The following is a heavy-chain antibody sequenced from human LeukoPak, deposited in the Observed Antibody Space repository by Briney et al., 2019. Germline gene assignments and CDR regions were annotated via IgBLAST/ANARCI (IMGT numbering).Heavy chain of an antibody. V-gene: IGHV3-48*01. D-gene: IGHD1-26*01. CDR1: GFTFSSYS. Sequence: GGSLRLSCAASGFTFSSYSMNWVHQAPGKGLEWVSYISSSSSTIYYADSVKGRFTISRDNAKNSLYLQMNSLRAEDTAVYYCAKGEVGATGPFDYWGQGTLVTVSS. CDR2: ISSSSSTI. CDR3: AKGEVGATGPFDY. J-gene: IGHJ4*02.